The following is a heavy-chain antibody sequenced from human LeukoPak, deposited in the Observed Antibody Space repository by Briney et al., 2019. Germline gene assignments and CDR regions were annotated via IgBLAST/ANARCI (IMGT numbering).Heavy chain of an antibody. J-gene: IGHJ6*02. CDR2: MNPNNGNT. CDR1: GYTFTTYD. D-gene: IGHD3-3*01. Sequence: ASVKVSCKASGYTFTTYDIHWVRHATGQGLEWMGWMNPNNGNTGYAQKFQSRVTMTRNTSVSTAYMELSSLRSEDTAVYYCARGPPYDFWSGYYSHSYYYYGMDVWGQGTTVTVSS. CDR3: ARGPPYDFWSGYYSHSYYYYGMDV. V-gene: IGHV1-8*01.